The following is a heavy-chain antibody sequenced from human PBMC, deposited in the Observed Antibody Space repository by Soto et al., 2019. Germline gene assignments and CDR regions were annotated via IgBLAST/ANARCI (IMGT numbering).Heavy chain of an antibody. J-gene: IGHJ6*03. D-gene: IGHD3-10*01. CDR1: GFTFDDYG. Sequence: EVQLVESGGGVVRPGGSLRLSCAASGFTFDDYGMRWVRQAPGKGLEWVSGINWNGGSTGYADSVRGRFTISRDNAKNSLYLEMNSLRAEDTALYHCATLYYGSGSYQHSMDVWGKGTTVTVSS. V-gene: IGHV3-20*01. CDR2: INWNGGST. CDR3: ATLYYGSGSYQHSMDV.